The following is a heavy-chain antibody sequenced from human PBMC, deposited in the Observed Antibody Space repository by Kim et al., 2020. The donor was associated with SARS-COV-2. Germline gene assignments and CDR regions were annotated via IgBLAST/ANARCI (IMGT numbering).Heavy chain of an antibody. CDR3: AKDLIAAARTGAFDI. CDR2: ISWNSGSI. D-gene: IGHD6-13*01. V-gene: IGHV3-9*01. J-gene: IGHJ3*02. Sequence: GGSLRLSCAASGFTFDDYAMHWVRQAPGKGLEWVSGISWNSGSIGYADSVKGRFTISRDNAKNSLYLQMNSLRVEDTALSYCAKDLIAAARTGAFDIWG. CDR1: GFTFDDYA.